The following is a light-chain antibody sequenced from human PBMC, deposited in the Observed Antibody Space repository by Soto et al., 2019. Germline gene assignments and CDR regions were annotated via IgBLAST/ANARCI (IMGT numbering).Light chain of an antibody. V-gene: IGLV2-14*03. Sequence: QSVLTQPASVSGSPGQSITISCTGTSGDVGGYNFVSWYQQHPGKAPKLMLYDVSDRPSGVSSRFSGSKSGNTASLTISGLQGDDEADYYCSSYSRSRSGVVLGGGTKLTVL. CDR3: SSYSRSRSGVV. CDR2: DVS. J-gene: IGLJ2*01. CDR1: SGDVGGYNF.